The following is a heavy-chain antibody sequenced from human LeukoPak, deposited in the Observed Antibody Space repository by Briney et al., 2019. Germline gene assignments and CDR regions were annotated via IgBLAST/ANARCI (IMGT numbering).Heavy chain of an antibody. CDR2: IYYSGST. CDR3: ARRLYFATIDY. J-gene: IGHJ4*02. D-gene: IGHD3-9*01. V-gene: IGHV4-39*07. Sequence: SETLSLTCTVSGGSISSSSYYWGWIRQPPGKGLEWIGSIYYSGSTYYNPSLKSRVTISVDTSKNQFSLKLSSVTAADTAVYYCARRLYFATIDYWGQGTLVTVSS. CDR1: GGSISSSSYY.